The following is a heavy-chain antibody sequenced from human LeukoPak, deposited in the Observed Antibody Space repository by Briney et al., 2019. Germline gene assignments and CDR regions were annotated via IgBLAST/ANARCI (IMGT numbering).Heavy chain of an antibody. J-gene: IGHJ5*02. CDR3: ARSADYGVYNWFDP. V-gene: IGHV4-59*10. CDR1: GGSFSGYY. Sequence: SETLSLTCAVYGGSFSGYYWSWIRQSAGKGLEWIGRIYTSGNTHYNPSLKSRVTMSLDMSKNQFSLKVTSVTAADTAVYYCARSADYGVYNWFDPWGPGTLVTVSS. CDR2: IYTSGNT. D-gene: IGHD4-17*01.